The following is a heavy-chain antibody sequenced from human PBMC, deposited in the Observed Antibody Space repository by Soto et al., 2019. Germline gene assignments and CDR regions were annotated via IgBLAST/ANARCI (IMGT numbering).Heavy chain of an antibody. V-gene: IGHV3-74*01. J-gene: IGHJ4*02. CDR1: GFTFNSYW. CDR2: IKGDDISI. CDR3: VRGGLGGYLLDQ. Sequence: EVQLVESGGGLVQPGGSLRLSCAVSGFTFNSYWMHWVRQAPGKGLVWVSRIKGDDISINYADFVKGRFTISRDNAKNTVYLQMNSLRGEDPDVSFCVRGGLGGYLLDQWGQGTLVTVSS. D-gene: IGHD3-10*01.